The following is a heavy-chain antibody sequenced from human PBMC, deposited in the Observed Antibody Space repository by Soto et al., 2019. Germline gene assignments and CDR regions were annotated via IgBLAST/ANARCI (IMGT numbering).Heavy chain of an antibody. Sequence: QVQLVESGGGLVKPGGSLRLSCAASAFIISDYYMSWIRQAPGKGLEWVSYISGSGTTIYYADSVKGRFTISRDNAKNSLYLQMSSLRAADTAVYYCARVGCSGGSCPLDYWGQGTLVTVSS. J-gene: IGHJ4*02. CDR3: ARVGCSGGSCPLDY. CDR2: ISGSGTTI. V-gene: IGHV3-11*01. D-gene: IGHD2-15*01. CDR1: AFIISDYY.